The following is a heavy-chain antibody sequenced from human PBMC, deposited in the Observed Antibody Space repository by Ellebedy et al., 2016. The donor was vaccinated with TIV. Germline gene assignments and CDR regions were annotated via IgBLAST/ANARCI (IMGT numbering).Heavy chain of an antibody. J-gene: IGHJ3*02. D-gene: IGHD2-2*02. V-gene: IGHV1-46*01. CDR3: AREYCSSTSCYRDAFDI. Sequence: ASVKVSXXASGYTFTSYYMHWVRQAPGQGLEWMGIINPSGGSTSYAQKFQGRVTMTRDTSISTAYMELSRLRSDDTAVYYCAREYCSSTSCYRDAFDIWGQGTMVTVSS. CDR1: GYTFTSYY. CDR2: INPSGGST.